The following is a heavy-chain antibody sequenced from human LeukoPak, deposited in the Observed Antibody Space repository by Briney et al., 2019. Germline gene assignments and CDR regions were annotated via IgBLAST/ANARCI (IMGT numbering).Heavy chain of an antibody. D-gene: IGHD3-22*01. CDR3: AKAYDSSPAEY. Sequence: GGSLRLSCAGSGFTFSSSGMSWVRQAPGQGLEWVSGITSGGNTYYADSVKGRFTVSRDNSKNTLFLQMNSLRAEDMALYYCAKAYDSSPAEYWGQGTLVTVSS. J-gene: IGHJ4*02. CDR2: ITSGGNT. V-gene: IGHV3-23*01. CDR1: GFTFSSSG.